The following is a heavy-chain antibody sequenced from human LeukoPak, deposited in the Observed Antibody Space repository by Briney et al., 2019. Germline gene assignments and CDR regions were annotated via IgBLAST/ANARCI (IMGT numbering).Heavy chain of an antibody. Sequence: GGSLRLSCAASGFTFSNYAVSWVRQAPGKGLEWVSVISGTGGTTYYADSVKGRFTISRDNSKNTLYVQMNSLRVEDTAVYYCARYGSGSYYHYWGQGTLVTVSS. CDR3: ARYGSGSYYHY. CDR2: ISGTGGTT. CDR1: GFTFSNYA. V-gene: IGHV3-23*01. J-gene: IGHJ4*02. D-gene: IGHD3-10*01.